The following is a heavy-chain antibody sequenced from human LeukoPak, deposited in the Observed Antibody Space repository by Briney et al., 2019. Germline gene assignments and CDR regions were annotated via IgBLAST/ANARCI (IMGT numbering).Heavy chain of an antibody. CDR1: GYTFTSYG. V-gene: IGHV1-18*01. J-gene: IGHJ4*02. CDR2: ISVYNGNT. D-gene: IGHD2-8*01. Sequence: RASVKVSCKASGYTFTSYGISWVRQAPGQGLEWMGWISVYNGNTNYAQKLQGRVTMTTDASTSTAYMELRSLRSDDTAVYYCARDPVGLMVYATEVDYWGQGTLVTVSS. CDR3: ARDPVGLMVYATEVDY.